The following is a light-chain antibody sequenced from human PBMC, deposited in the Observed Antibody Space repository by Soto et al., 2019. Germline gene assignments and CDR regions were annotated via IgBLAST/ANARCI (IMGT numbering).Light chain of an antibody. V-gene: IGKV1-39*01. CDR1: QSISGY. CDR3: QQSYNTPYT. Sequence: DIQMTQSPASLSASVGDRVTVTCRASQSISGYLNWYQQKPGKAPHLLIYAASSLQTGVPSRFSGSGSGTDFTLAISSLQPEDFATYYCQQSYNTPYTFGQGTKVDI. CDR2: AAS. J-gene: IGKJ2*01.